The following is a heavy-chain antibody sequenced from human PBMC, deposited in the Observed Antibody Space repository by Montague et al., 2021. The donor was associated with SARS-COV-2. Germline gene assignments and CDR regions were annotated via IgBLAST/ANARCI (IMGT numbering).Heavy chain of an antibody. CDR1: GGSFSGYY. Sequence: SETLSLTCAVYGGSFSGYYWSWIRQPPGKGLEWIGEINHSGSTNYNPSLKSRVIISVDTSKNQFSLKLSSVTAADTAVYYCARRPHYYDSSGYYYPGPQRYYFDYWGQGTLVTVSS. CDR3: ARRPHYYDSSGYYYPGPQRYYFDY. D-gene: IGHD3-22*01. CDR2: INHSGST. J-gene: IGHJ4*02. V-gene: IGHV4-34*01.